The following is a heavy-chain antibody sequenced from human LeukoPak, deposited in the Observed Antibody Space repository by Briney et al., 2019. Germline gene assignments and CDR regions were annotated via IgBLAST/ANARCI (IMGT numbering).Heavy chain of an antibody. CDR2: INPKSGGT. CDR3: ARDQAGVGYDFWSGYYSWFDP. Sequence: ASVKVSCKASGYTFTGYYMHWVRQAPGQGLEWMGRINPKSGGTNYAQKFQGRVTMTRDTSISTAHMELSRLRSDDTAVYYCARDQAGVGYDFWSGYYSWFDPWGQGTLVTVSS. J-gene: IGHJ5*02. D-gene: IGHD3-3*01. V-gene: IGHV1-2*06. CDR1: GYTFTGYY.